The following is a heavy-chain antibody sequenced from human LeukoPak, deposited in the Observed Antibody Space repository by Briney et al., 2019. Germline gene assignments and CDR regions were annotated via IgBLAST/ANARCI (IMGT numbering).Heavy chain of an antibody. Sequence: PGGSLRLSCAASGLNLTTYAMGWVRQAPGKGLEWVSVISDRGDSTYCGDSVKGRFTISRDSSKNTLYLQMNSLGGEDTALYYCAKGRWGLTINNFDLWGQGTMVTVSS. J-gene: IGHJ3*01. V-gene: IGHV3-23*01. CDR1: GLNLTTYA. CDR3: AKGRWGLTINNFDL. D-gene: IGHD3/OR15-3a*01. CDR2: ISDRGDST.